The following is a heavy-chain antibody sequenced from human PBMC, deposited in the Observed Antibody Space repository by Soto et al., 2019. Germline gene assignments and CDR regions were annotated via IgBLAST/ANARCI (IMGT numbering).Heavy chain of an antibody. D-gene: IGHD3-16*02. J-gene: IGHJ4*02. Sequence: SETLSLTCTVSGGSISSSSYYWGWIRQPPGKGLEWFGSIYYSGSTYYNPSLKSRVTISVDTSKNQFSLKLSSVTAADTAVYYCARLSYDYIWGSYRPRMYYFDYWGQGTLVTVSS. CDR3: ARLSYDYIWGSYRPRMYYFDY. CDR2: IYYSGST. CDR1: GGSISSSSYY. V-gene: IGHV4-39*01.